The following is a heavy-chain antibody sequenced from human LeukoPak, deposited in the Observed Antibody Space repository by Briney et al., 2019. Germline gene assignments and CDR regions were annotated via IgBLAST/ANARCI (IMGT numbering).Heavy chain of an antibody. CDR3: ARDPYYYDSSGYHNWFDP. J-gene: IGHJ5*02. D-gene: IGHD3-22*01. CDR1: GGTFSSYT. Sequence: SVKVSCKASGGTFSSYTISWVRQAPGQGLEWMGRIVPILGIANYAQKFQGRVTITADKSTSTAYMELSSLRSEDTAVYYCARDPYYYDSSGYHNWFDPWGQGTLVTVSS. V-gene: IGHV1-69*04. CDR2: IVPILGIA.